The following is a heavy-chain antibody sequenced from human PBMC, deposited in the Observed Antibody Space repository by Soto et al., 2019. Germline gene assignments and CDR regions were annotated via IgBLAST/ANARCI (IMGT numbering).Heavy chain of an antibody. CDR3: ARERAYCSSTSCYVCYYYMDV. CDR1: GFTVSSNY. CDR2: IYSGGST. J-gene: IGHJ6*03. V-gene: IGHV3-53*04. Sequence: GGSLRLSCAASGFTVSSNYMSWVRQAPGKGLEWVSVIYSGGSTYYADSVKGRFTISRHNSKNTLYLQMNSLRAEDTAVYYCARERAYCSSTSCYVCYYYMDVWGKGTTVTVS. D-gene: IGHD2-2*01.